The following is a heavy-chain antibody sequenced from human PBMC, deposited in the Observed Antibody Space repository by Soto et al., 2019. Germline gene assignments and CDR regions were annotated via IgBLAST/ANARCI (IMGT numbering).Heavy chain of an antibody. CDR1: GGPISSGGYS. CDR3: ASAGGLGAVAADY. J-gene: IGHJ4*02. Sequence: QLQLQESGSGLVKPSQTLSLTCAVSGGPISSGGYSWSWIRQPPGKGLEWIGYIYHSGSTYYNPALKSRVTISVDRSKNQFSLKLSPVTAADTAVYYCASAGGLGAVAADYWGQGTLVTVSS. CDR2: IYHSGST. V-gene: IGHV4-30-2*01. D-gene: IGHD6-19*01.